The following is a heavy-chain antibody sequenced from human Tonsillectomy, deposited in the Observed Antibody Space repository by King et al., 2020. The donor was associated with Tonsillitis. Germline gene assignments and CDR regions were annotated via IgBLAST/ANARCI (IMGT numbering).Heavy chain of an antibody. CDR1: GGTFSNYA. D-gene: IGHD3-16*01. V-gene: IGHV1-69*01. J-gene: IGHJ4*02. Sequence: VQLVESGAEVKKPGSSVKVSCKASGGTFSNYAITWVRQAPAQGLEWMGGIIPLFCTANYAQKFQGRVTTPADESTDTAYMELSSLRSEDTAVYYCARGRRYDYVWGSIDYWGQGTLVTVSS. CDR2: IIPLFCTA. CDR3: ARGRRYDYVWGSIDY.